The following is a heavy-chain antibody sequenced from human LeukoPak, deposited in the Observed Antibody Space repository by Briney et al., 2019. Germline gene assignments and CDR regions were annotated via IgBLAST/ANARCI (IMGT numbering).Heavy chain of an antibody. V-gene: IGHV5-51*01. D-gene: IGHD4-17*01. Sequence: GESLKISCKGSGYRFTSYWIGWVRQMSGKGLEWMGIINPGDSDTRYSPSFQGQVTISADKSISTTYLQWSSLKASDSAIYYCARQGSTVTMDYWGQGTLVTVSS. CDR1: GYRFTSYW. J-gene: IGHJ4*02. CDR3: ARQGSTVTMDY. CDR2: INPGDSDT.